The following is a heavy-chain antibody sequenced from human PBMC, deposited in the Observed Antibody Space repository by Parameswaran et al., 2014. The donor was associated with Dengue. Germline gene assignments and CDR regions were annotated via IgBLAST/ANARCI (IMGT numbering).Heavy chain of an antibody. CDR3: ARGGEWLVMFYYYGMDV. D-gene: IGHD6-19*01. V-gene: IGHV4-59*01. Sequence: RWIRQPQEGTGVDWVYLLQWEHQLQPSLKSRVTISVDTSKNQFSLKLSSVTAADTAVYYCARGGEWLVMFYYYGMDVWGQGTTVTVSS. J-gene: IGHJ6*02. CDR2: LLQWEH.